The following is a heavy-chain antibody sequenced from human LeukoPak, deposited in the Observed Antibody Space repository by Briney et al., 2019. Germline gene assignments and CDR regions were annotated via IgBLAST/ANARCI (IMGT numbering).Heavy chain of an antibody. J-gene: IGHJ5*02. CDR2: IYYSGST. Sequence: PSQTLSLTCTVSGGSISSGGYYWSWIRQHPGKGLEWIGYIYYSGSTYYNPSLKSRVTISVDTSKNQFSLKLSSVTAADTAVYYCARVGGWDYGSGIPMWFDPWGQGTLVTVSS. CDR1: GGSISSGGYY. V-gene: IGHV4-31*03. CDR3: ARVGGWDYGSGIPMWFDP. D-gene: IGHD3-10*01.